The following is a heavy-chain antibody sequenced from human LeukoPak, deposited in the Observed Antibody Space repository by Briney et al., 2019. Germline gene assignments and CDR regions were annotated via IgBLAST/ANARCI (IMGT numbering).Heavy chain of an antibody. Sequence: GASLRLSCAASGFTFSNYAMSWVRQAPGKGLEWVSAIGGGGASTYYADSVKGRFTISRDNSKNTLYLQINSLSAEDTAVYYCAKEGSTVARRPPFAYWGQGTLVTVSS. V-gene: IGHV3-23*01. J-gene: IGHJ4*02. CDR1: GFTFSNYA. CDR2: IGGGGAST. D-gene: IGHD2-15*01. CDR3: AKEGSTVARRPPFAY.